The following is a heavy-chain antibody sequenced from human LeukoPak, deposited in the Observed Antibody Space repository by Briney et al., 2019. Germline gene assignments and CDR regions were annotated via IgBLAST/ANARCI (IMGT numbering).Heavy chain of an antibody. D-gene: IGHD4-17*01. CDR1: GFTFSSYA. J-gene: IGHJ3*02. Sequence: GGSLRLSCAASGFTFSSYAMSWVRQAPGKGLEWVSSLRGSGDNTYYADSVKGRFTISRDNSKNTLYLQMNSLRVEDTAVYYCAKDLTVTTRGDALDIWGQGTMVTVSS. CDR3: AKDLTVTTRGDALDI. CDR2: LRGSGDNT. V-gene: IGHV3-23*01.